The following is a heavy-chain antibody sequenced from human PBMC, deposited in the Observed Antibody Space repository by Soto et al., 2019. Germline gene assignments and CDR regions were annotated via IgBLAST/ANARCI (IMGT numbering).Heavy chain of an antibody. Sequence: QVQLVESGGGVVQPGRSLRLSCAASGFTFSSYGMHWVRQAPGKGLEWVAVIWYDGSNKYYADSVKGRFTISRDNSKNSLYLQMNSLRAEDTAVYYCAAAYYCARDRWEAAADCGNWFDPWGQGTLVTVSS. CDR2: IWYDGSNK. CDR3: AAAYYCARDRWEAAADCGNWFDP. J-gene: IGHJ5*02. V-gene: IGHV3-33*01. D-gene: IGHD6-13*01. CDR1: GFTFSSYG.